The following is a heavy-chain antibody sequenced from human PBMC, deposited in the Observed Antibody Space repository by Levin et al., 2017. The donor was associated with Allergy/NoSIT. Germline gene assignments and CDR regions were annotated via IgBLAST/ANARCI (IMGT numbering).Heavy chain of an antibody. V-gene: IGHV5-51*01. CDR2: IYPGDSDT. J-gene: IGHJ2*01. Sequence: ASVKVSCQVSGYSFSNYWIGWVRQMPGKGLECMGIIYPGDSDTKYSPSFQGQVTISADKSTSTAYLQWGSLRASDTAMYYCARHRLTYSSSSSYFDVWGRGTLVTVSS. D-gene: IGHD6-6*01. CDR1: GYSFSNYW. CDR3: ARHRLTYSSSSSYFDV.